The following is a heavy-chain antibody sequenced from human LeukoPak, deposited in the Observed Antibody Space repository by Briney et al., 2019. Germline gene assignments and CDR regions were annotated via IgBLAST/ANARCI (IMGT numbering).Heavy chain of an antibody. D-gene: IGHD2-2*01. CDR2: ISGSGSNT. V-gene: IGHV3-23*01. Sequence: PGRSLRLSCAASGFTFSSSAMSWVRQAPGKGLEWVSAISGSGSNTYYADSVKGRLTISRDNSKNTLYLQMSSLRAEDTAVYYCVKEASRAYFDYWGQGTLVTVSS. CDR1: GFTFSSSA. J-gene: IGHJ4*02. CDR3: VKEASRAYFDY.